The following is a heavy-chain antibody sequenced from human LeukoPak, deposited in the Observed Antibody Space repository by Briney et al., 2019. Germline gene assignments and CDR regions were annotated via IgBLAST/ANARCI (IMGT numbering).Heavy chain of an antibody. V-gene: IGHV3-30-3*01. Sequence: GGSLRLSCAASGFTFSSYAMHWVRQAPGKGLEWVAVISYDGSNKYYADSVKGRFTISRDNSKNTLYLQMNSLRAEDTAVYYCAKDKCGTSCYTTYLDVWGKGTTVTVSS. CDR3: AKDKCGTSCYTTYLDV. CDR1: GFTFSSYA. J-gene: IGHJ6*03. D-gene: IGHD2-2*02. CDR2: ISYDGSNK.